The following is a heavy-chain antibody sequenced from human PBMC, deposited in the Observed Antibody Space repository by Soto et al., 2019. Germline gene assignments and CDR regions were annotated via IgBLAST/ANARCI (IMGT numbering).Heavy chain of an antibody. CDR3: ARIRNSGYFYDT. V-gene: IGHV2-70*13. J-gene: IGHJ5*02. CDR1: GFSLNTRGMC. Sequence: SGPTLVTPTQTLPLTCTFSGFSLNTRGMCVSWIRQPPGEALEWLALIDWEDDKYYSTSLKTRLTISKDTSKNQVVLTMTDMDPVDTASYYCARIRNSGYFYDTWGQGTLVTVSS. CDR2: IDWEDDK. D-gene: IGHD3-22*01.